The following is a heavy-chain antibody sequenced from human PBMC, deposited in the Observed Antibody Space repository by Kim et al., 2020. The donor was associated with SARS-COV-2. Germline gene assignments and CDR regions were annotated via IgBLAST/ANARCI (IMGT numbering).Heavy chain of an antibody. CDR1: GYTFTGYH. D-gene: IGHD2-21*01. CDR2: INPGTGGT. Sequence: ASVKVSCKASGYTFTGYHIQWVRQAPGQGLEWMGRINPGTGGTHYAQKFQGRVTLTTDTSIGTAYLQLSRLKSDDTAVYYCASVFIILPSCYFIANVWG. CDR3: ASVFIILPSCYFIANV. V-gene: IGHV1-2*02. J-gene: IGHJ6*02.